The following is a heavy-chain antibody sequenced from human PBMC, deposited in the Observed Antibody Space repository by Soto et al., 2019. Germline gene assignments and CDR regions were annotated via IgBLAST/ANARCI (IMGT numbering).Heavy chain of an antibody. CDR3: ARDNLDYGSGIYYYGMDV. J-gene: IGHJ6*02. CDR1: GGSVSSGSYY. V-gene: IGHV4-61*01. Sequence: SETLSLTCTVSGGSVSSGSYYWSWIRQPPGKGLEWIGYIYYSGSTNYNTSLKSRVTISVDTSKNQFSLKLSSVTAADTAVYYCARDNLDYGSGIYYYGMDVWGQGTTVTVSS. CDR2: IYYSGST. D-gene: IGHD3-10*01.